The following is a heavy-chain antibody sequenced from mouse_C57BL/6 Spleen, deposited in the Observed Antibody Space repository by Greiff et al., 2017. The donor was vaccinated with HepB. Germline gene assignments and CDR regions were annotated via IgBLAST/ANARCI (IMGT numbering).Heavy chain of an antibody. D-gene: IGHD4-1*01. CDR3: ARQGTGTSYFDV. CDR2: ISSGGSYT. Sequence: DVKLVESGGDLVKPGGSLKLSCAASGFTFSSYGMSWVRQTPDKRLEWVATISSGGSYTYYPDSVKGRFTISRDNAKNTLYLQMSSLKSEDTAMYYCARQGTGTSYFDVWGTGTTVTVSS. J-gene: IGHJ1*03. CDR1: GFTFSSYG. V-gene: IGHV5-6*02.